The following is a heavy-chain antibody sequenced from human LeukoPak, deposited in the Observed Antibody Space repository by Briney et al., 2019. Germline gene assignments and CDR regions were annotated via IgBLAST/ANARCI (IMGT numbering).Heavy chain of an antibody. CDR2: IWYDGSNK. CDR3: ARVVVVTARLSYGMDV. D-gene: IGHD2-21*02. V-gene: IGHV3-33*01. J-gene: IGHJ6*02. Sequence: SGGSLRLSCAASGFTFSSYGMHWVRQAPGKGLEWVAVIWYDGSNKYYADSVKGRFTISRDNSKNTLYLQMNSLRAEDTAVYYCARVVVVTARLSYGMDVWGQGTTVTVSS. CDR1: GFTFSSYG.